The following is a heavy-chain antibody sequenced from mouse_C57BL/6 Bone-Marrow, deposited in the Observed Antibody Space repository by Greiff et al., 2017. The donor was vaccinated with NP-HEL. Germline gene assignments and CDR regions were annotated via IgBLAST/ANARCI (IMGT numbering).Heavy chain of an antibody. V-gene: IGHV1-76*01. D-gene: IGHD1-1*01. J-gene: IGHJ2*01. CDR3: ARDPPYYYGSSSDY. Sequence: VQLQQSGAELVRPGASVKLSCKASGYTFTDYYINWVKQRPGQGLEWIARIYPGSGNTYYNEKFKGKATLTAEKSSSTAYMQLSSLTSEDSAVYFCARDPPYYYGSSSDYWGQGTTLTVSS. CDR1: GYTFTDYY. CDR2: IYPGSGNT.